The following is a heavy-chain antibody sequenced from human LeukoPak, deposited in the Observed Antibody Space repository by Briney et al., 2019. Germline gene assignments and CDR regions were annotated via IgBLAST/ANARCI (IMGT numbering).Heavy chain of an antibody. V-gene: IGHV4-39*07. CDR3: ASLYSSSWYFDY. Sequence: PSETLSLTCTVSGGSISSSSYYWGWIRQPPGKGLEWIGSIYYSGSTYYNPSLKSRVTISVDTSKNQFSLKLSSVTAADTAVYYCASLYSSSWYFDYWGQGTLVTVSS. CDR1: GGSISSSSYY. CDR2: IYYSGST. J-gene: IGHJ4*02. D-gene: IGHD6-13*01.